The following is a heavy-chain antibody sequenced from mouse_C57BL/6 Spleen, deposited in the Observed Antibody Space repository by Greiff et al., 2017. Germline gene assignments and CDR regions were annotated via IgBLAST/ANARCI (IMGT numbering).Heavy chain of an antibody. V-gene: IGHV5-17*01. CDR3: ARWGGCYAMDY. Sequence: EVQLVESGGGLVKPGGSLKLSCAASGFTFSDYGMHWVRQAPEKGLEWVAYISSGSSTIYYADTVKGRFTISRDNAKNTLFLQMTSLRSEDTAMXYCARWGGCYAMDYWGQGTSVTVSA. J-gene: IGHJ4*01. CDR2: ISSGSSTI. CDR1: GFTFSDYG.